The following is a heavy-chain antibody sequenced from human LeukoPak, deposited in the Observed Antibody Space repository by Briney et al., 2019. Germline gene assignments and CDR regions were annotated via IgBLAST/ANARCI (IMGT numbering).Heavy chain of an antibody. V-gene: IGHV3-23*01. D-gene: IGHD2-8*01. CDR3: AKDRERGYCTNGVCYHDS. CDR2: ISGSGGRT. CDR1: GFTFRSHA. J-gene: IGHJ4*02. Sequence: PGGSLRLSCVGSGFTFRSHAMSWVRQAPGKGLEWVSAISGSGGRTYYADTVKGRFTISRDNSKNTLYLQMNSLGAEDTAVYYCAKDRERGYCTNGVCYHDSWGQGTLVTVSS.